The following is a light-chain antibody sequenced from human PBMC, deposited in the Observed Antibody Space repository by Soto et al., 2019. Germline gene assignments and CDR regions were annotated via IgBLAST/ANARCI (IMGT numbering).Light chain of an antibody. CDR3: LQDYIYPYT. J-gene: IGKJ2*01. Sequence: AIPMTQSPSSLPVSVEDRVTITFRASQIISNDLGWNQQKPDKAPKLLIYGTSNLQSGVPSRFNGSGSGTDFTLTISRLQPEDFEVYYGLQDYIYPYTFGQGTKLEIK. V-gene: IGKV1-6*01. CDR2: GTS. CDR1: QIISND.